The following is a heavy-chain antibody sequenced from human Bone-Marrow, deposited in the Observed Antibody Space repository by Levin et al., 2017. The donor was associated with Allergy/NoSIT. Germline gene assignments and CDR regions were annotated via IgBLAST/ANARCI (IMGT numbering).Heavy chain of an antibody. J-gene: IGHJ3*02. CDR3: ARQPAYCGGDCYYEDAFDI. D-gene: IGHD2-21*02. CDR1: GGSISSGDYY. CDR2: IYYSGST. V-gene: IGHV4-30-4*01. Sequence: SETLSLTCTVSGGSISSGDYYWSWIRQPPGKGLEWIGYIYYSGSTYYNPSLKSRVTISVDTSKNQFSLKLSSVTAADTAVYYCARQPAYCGGDCYYEDAFDIWGQGTMVTVSS.